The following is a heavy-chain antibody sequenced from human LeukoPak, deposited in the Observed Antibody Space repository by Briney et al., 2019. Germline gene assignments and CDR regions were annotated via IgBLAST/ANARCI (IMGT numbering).Heavy chain of an antibody. D-gene: IGHD3-16*02. CDR1: GYTFTGYY. CDR2: INPNSGGT. CDR3: ARDHGPIGSQYYDYVWGSYRYSPPDNWFDP. J-gene: IGHJ5*02. V-gene: IGHV1-2*02. Sequence: GASVKVSCKASGYTFTGYYMHWVRQAPGQGLEWMGWINPNSGGTNYAQKFQGRVTMTRDTSISTAYMELSRLRSDDTAVYYCARDHGPIGSQYYDYVWGSYRYSPPDNWFDPWGQGTLVTVSS.